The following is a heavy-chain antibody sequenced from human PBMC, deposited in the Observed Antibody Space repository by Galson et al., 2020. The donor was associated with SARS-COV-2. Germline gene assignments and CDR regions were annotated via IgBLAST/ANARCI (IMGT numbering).Heavy chain of an antibody. Sequence: SETLSLTCTVSGGSITSAGFYWSWIRQHPGKGLEWIGYIFYSGFTSYNPSLKSRVTMSRDTSTNQLSLELNSVPAADTAVYYCACGLGGDYWGPGTLVTVSS. CDR2: IFYSGFT. CDR3: ACGLGGDY. J-gene: IGHJ4*01. CDR1: GGSITSAGFY. V-gene: IGHV4-31*03. D-gene: IGHD1-26*01.